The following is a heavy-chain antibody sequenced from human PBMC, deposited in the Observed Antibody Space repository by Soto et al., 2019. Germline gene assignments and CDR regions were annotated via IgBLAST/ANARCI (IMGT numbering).Heavy chain of an antibody. CDR1: GGSISSGDYY. CDR3: ATQEVGGSYVYTFDP. J-gene: IGHJ5*02. Sequence: PSETLSLTCTVSGGSISSGDYYWSWIRQPPGKGLEWIGSIYYSGSTYYNPSLKSRVTISVDTSKNQFSLKLSSVTAADTAVYYCATQEVGGSYVYTFDPWGQGTLVTVS. CDR2: IYYSGST. D-gene: IGHD1-26*01. V-gene: IGHV4-39*01.